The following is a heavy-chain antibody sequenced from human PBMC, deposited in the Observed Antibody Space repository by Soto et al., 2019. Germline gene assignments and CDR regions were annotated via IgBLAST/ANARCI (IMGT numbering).Heavy chain of an antibody. CDR2: INPTSGGT. Sequence: QVHLVQSGAEVKKPGASVKVSCKASGYTFTSYYMHWLRQAPGQGPAWMANINPTSGGTTYARKFQDRVTLTRDTATSTAYMELSSLTSEDTAIYYCARELPSTYYFDYWGQGTLVIVSS. J-gene: IGHJ4*02. V-gene: IGHV1-46*03. CDR1: GYTFTSYY. CDR3: ARELPSTYYFDY.